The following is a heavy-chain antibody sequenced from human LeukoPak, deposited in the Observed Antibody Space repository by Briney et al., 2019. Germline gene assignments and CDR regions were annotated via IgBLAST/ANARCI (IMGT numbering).Heavy chain of an antibody. CDR3: ARGIAAAGTGYYYYCYMDV. J-gene: IGHJ6*03. CDR2: IKQDGNEK. Sequence: GGSLRLSCAASGFTFSSYWMSWVRQAPGKGLEWVANIKQDGNEKYYVDSVKGRFTISRDNAKTSMYLQMNSLRAEDTAVYYCARGIAAAGTGYYYYCYMDVWGKGTTVTVSS. D-gene: IGHD6-13*01. V-gene: IGHV3-7*01. CDR1: GFTFSSYW.